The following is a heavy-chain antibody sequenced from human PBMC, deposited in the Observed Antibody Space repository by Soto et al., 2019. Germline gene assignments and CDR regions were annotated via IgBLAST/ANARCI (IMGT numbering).Heavy chain of an antibody. V-gene: IGHV4-39*01. CDR3: ASHGAN. J-gene: IGHJ4*02. CDR2: IYYSGIT. Sequence: SETLSLTCTVSGVSISNSSYYWGWTRRPPGKGLEWIGTIYYSGITYYNPSLKSRVTISVDTSKNQFSLKLTSVTAADTAVYYCASHGANWGQGTLVTVSS. D-gene: IGHD3-10*01. CDR1: GVSISNSSYY.